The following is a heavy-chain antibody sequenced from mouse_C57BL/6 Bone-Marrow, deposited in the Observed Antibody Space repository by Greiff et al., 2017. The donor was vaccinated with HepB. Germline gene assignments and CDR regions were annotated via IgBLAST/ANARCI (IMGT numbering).Heavy chain of an antibody. D-gene: IGHD2-3*01. J-gene: IGHJ1*03. V-gene: IGHV14-1*01. CDR2: IDPEDGDT. CDR3: TTLGGYYVGYFDV. Sequence: VHVKQSGAELVRPGASVKLSCTASGFNIKDYYMHWVKQRPEQGLEWIGRIDPEDGDTEYAPKFQGKATMTADTSSNTAYLQLSSLTSEDTAVYYCTTLGGYYVGYFDVWGTGTTVTVSS. CDR1: GFNIKDYY.